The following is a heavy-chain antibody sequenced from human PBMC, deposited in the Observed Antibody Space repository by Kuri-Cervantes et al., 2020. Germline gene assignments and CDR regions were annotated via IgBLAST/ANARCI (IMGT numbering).Heavy chain of an antibody. V-gene: IGHV4-59*08. J-gene: IGHJ4*02. CDR2: IYYSGCT. D-gene: IGHD2-15*01. CDR1: GGSISSYY. Sequence: SETLSLTCTVSGGSISSYYWSWIRQPPGKGLEWIGYIYYSGCTNYNPSLKSRVTISVDTSKNQFSLKLSSVTAADTAVYYCARLLKGYYYFDYWGQGTLVTVSS. CDR3: ARLLKGYYYFDY.